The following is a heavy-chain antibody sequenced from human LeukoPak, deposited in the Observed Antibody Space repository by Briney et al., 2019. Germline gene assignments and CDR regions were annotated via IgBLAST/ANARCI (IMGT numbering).Heavy chain of an antibody. D-gene: IGHD3-22*01. J-gene: IGHJ4*02. V-gene: IGHV4-38-2*02. CDR1: GYSISSGYY. CDR2: IYHSGST. Sequence: SETLSLTCTVSGYSISSGYYWGWIRQPPGKGLEWIGSIYHSGSTYYNPSLKSRVTISVDTSKNQFSLKLSSVTAADTAVYYCARHRGVTYYCDSSGYYQYWGQGTLVTVSS. CDR3: ARHRGVTYYCDSSGYYQY.